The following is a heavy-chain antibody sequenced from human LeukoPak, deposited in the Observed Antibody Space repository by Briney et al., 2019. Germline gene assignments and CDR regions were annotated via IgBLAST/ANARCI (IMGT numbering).Heavy chain of an antibody. CDR2: ISYDGSNK. J-gene: IGHJ6*02. CDR3: ARDVALSEQQLAPYYYGMDV. V-gene: IGHV3-30-3*01. Sequence: PGGSLRLSCAASGFTFSSYAMHWVRQAPGKGLEWVAVISYDGSNKYYADSVKGRFTISRDNSKNTLYLQMNSLRAEDTAVYYCARDVALSEQQLAPYYYGMDVWGQGTTVTVSS. CDR1: GFTFSSYA. D-gene: IGHD6-13*01.